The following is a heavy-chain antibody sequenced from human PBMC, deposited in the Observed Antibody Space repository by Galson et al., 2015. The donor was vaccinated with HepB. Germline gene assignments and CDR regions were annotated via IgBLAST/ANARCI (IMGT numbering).Heavy chain of an antibody. D-gene: IGHD1-26*01. Sequence: ATLSLTCTVSFGSINSTIYYWGWIRQPPGKGLEWIAIIYYSGSTYYNPSLKSRVTISVDTSMNQFSLKLSPVTAADTAMYYCAGYMWGADAFDIWGQGTMVTVSS. CDR2: IYYSGST. CDR1: FGSINSTIYY. J-gene: IGHJ3*02. V-gene: IGHV4-39*01. CDR3: AGYMWGADAFDI.